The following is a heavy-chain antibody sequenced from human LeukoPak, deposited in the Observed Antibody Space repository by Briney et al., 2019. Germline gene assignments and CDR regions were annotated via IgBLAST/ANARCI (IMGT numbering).Heavy chain of an antibody. CDR1: GFTFSSYS. J-gene: IGHJ4*02. D-gene: IGHD1-14*01. V-gene: IGHV3-21*01. CDR2: IGSSSISI. CDR3: AREKAEDFDY. Sequence: GGSLRLPCAASGFTFSSYSMNWVRQAPGMGLEWVSSIGSSSISIYYADSVKGRFTTSRDNAKNSPYLQMNSLRPDDTAVYFCAREKAEDFDYWGQGTLVTVSS.